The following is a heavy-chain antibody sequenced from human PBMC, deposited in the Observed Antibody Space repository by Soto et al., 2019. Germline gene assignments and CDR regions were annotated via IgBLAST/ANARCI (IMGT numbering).Heavy chain of an antibody. D-gene: IGHD2-15*01. J-gene: IGHJ4*02. CDR1: GYTFTSYG. CDR3: ARVTRRVVVVAETDY. Sequence: QVQLVQSGAEVKKPGASVKVSCKASGYTFTSYGISWVRQAPGQGLEWMGWISAYNGNTNYAQKLQGRVTMTTDTSTSTAYMGLRSLRSEDTAVYYCARVTRRVVVVAETDYWGQGTLVTVSS. CDR2: ISAYNGNT. V-gene: IGHV1-18*01.